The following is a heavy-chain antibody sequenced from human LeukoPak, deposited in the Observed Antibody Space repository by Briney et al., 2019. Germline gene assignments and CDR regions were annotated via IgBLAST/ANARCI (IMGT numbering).Heavy chain of an antibody. CDR3: AKAAGKENGYDFYFEH. D-gene: IGHD3-3*01. CDR2: ISYDGKKY. CDR1: GFSFNSYD. J-gene: IGHJ4*02. Sequence: SLTLSCTASGFSFNSYDMHWVRQAPGKGLEWVAVISYDGKKYYYADSAKGRFTISRDNSKSALYLQMNSLRPEDMAVYYCAKAAGKENGYDFYFEHWGQGTLVTVSS. V-gene: IGHV3-30*04.